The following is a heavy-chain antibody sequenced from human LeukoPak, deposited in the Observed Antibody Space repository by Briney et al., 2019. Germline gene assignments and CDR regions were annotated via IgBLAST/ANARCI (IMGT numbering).Heavy chain of an antibody. V-gene: IGHV3-74*01. CDR3: ARGETYYYHGMDV. J-gene: IGHJ6*02. CDR2: INSDGSST. Sequence: PGGSLRLSCAASGFTFSSYWMHWVRQAPGKGLVWVSRINSDGSSTNYADSVKGRFTISRDNAKNTLYLQMNSLRAKDTAVYYCARGETYYYHGMDVWGQGTTVTVSS. CDR1: GFTFSSYW.